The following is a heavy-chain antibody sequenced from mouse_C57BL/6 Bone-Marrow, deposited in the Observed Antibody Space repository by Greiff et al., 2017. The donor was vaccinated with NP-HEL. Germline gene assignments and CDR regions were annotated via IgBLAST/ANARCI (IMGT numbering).Heavy chain of an antibody. CDR3: TLYYGSLFAY. D-gene: IGHD1-1*01. J-gene: IGHJ3*01. CDR2: IDPEDGDT. Sequence: DVKLQESGAELVRPGASVKLSCTASGFNIKDYYMHWVKQRPEQGLEWIGRIDPEDGDTEYAPKFQGKATMTADTSSNTAYLQLSSLTSEDTAVYYCTLYYGSLFAYWGQGTLVTVSA. V-gene: IGHV14-1*01. CDR1: GFNIKDYY.